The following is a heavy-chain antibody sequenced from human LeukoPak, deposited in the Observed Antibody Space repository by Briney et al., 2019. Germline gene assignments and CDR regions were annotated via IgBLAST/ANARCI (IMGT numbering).Heavy chain of an antibody. CDR3: ARDNVPYSSSWFFDY. V-gene: IGHV1-2*02. CDR1: GYTFTGYY. Sequence: ASVKVSCKASGYTFTGYYMHWVRQAPGQGPEWMGWINPNSGGTNYAQTFQGRVTMTRDTSISTAYMELSRLRSDDTAVYYCARDNVPYSSSWFFDYWGQGTLVTVSS. D-gene: IGHD6-13*01. CDR2: INPNSGGT. J-gene: IGHJ4*02.